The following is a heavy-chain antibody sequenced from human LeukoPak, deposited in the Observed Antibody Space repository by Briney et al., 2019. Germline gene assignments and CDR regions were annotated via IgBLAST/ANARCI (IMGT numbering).Heavy chain of an antibody. CDR2: IYYNGKT. Sequence: SETLSLTCSVSVGSVSSHTQYWAWIRQPPGKGLEWIGSIYYNGKTFYNTSLKSRVTISVDTSKNQFSLKLSSVTAADTAVYYCARGTSGYSGYYYYYMDVWGKGTTVTISS. V-gene: IGHV4-39*07. CDR3: ARGTSGYSGYYYYYMDV. CDR1: VGSVSSHTQY. D-gene: IGHD5-12*01. J-gene: IGHJ6*03.